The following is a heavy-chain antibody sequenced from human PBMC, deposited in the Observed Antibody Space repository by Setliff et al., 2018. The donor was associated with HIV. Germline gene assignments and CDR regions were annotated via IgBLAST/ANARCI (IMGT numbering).Heavy chain of an antibody. CDR1: GGSISTYY. CDR2: VSYSGST. D-gene: IGHD3-22*01. V-gene: IGHV4-59*08. CDR3: ARHGHFYDSSSSDAFDI. Sequence: ASETLSLTCNVSGGSISTYYWSWIRQPPGKGLEWLGYVSYSGSTNFNPSLESRLAMSVDMSKNHFSLKLRSVTAADMAVYYCARHGHFYDSSSSDAFDIWGHGTMVTVSS. J-gene: IGHJ3*02.